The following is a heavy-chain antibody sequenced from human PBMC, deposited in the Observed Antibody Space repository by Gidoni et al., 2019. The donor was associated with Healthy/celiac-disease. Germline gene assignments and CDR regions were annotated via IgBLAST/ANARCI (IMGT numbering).Heavy chain of an antibody. Sequence: QVQLVESGGGVVQPGRSLRLSCAASGFTFSSYGMPWVRQAPGKGLEWVAVIWYDGSNKYYADSVKGRFTISRDNSKNTLYLQMNSLRAEDTAVYYCARAPNPTGRYFDYWGQGTLVTVSS. CDR3: ARAPNPTGRYFDY. V-gene: IGHV3-33*01. J-gene: IGHJ4*02. CDR1: GFTFSSYG. D-gene: IGHD4-17*01. CDR2: IWYDGSNK.